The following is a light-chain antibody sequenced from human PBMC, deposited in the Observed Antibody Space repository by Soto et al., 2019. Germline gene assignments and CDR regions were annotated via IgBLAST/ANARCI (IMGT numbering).Light chain of an antibody. V-gene: IGLV1-40*01. CDR3: QSYDSSLSVLVV. J-gene: IGLJ2*01. CDR2: GNN. CDR1: SSNIGAGHD. Sequence: QSVLTQPPSVSGAPGQRVTISCTGSSSNIGAGHDVHWYQQLPGTAPKLLIYGNNNRPSGVPDRFSGSKSGTSASLAITGLQAEDEADYYCQSYDSSLSVLVVFGGGTKVTVL.